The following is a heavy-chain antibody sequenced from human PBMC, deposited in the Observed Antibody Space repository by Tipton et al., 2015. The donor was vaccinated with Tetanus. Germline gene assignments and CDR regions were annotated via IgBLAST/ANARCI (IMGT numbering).Heavy chain of an antibody. J-gene: IGHJ4*02. D-gene: IGHD3-10*01. CDR2: VYYTGST. CDR3: ARSKLLWFCESLSGFDS. V-gene: IGHV4-59*01. CDR1: GGSMSTYY. Sequence: TLSLTCTVSGGSMSTYYWSWIRQPPGKGLEWIGYVYYTGSTDCNPSLKSRVTISVDTSKSQFSLRLTSVTAADTAVYYCARSKLLWFCESLSGFDSWGQGTLVTVSA.